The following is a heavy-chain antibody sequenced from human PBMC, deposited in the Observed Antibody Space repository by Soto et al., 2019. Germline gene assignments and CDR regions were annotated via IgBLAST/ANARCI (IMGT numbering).Heavy chain of an antibody. Sequence: SWKVSCQSSGYTFTGYYMHWVRQGPVQDPDWMGWINPNSGGTNYAQKFQGRVTMTRDTSISTAYMELSRLRSDDTAVYYCARLGYCSGGSCYGVNWFDPWGQGNLVTGSS. D-gene: IGHD2-15*01. CDR3: ARLGYCSGGSCYGVNWFDP. V-gene: IGHV1-2*02. CDR2: INPNSGGT. J-gene: IGHJ5*02. CDR1: GYTFTGYY.